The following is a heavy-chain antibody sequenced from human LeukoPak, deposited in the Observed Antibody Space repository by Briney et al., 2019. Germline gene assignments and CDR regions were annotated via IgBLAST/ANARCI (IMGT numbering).Heavy chain of an antibody. J-gene: IGHJ4*02. CDR3: ARDFSGTSGPLDY. D-gene: IGHD1-14*01. Sequence: GGSLRLSCVASGFTFSTFSMNWVRQAPGKGLGWVSYISSSGMTIYYADSVKGRFTISRDNAKNSLSLQMNSLRDEDTAVYYCARDFSGTSGPLDYWGQGTLVTVSS. CDR2: ISSSGMTI. V-gene: IGHV3-48*02. CDR1: GFTFSTFS.